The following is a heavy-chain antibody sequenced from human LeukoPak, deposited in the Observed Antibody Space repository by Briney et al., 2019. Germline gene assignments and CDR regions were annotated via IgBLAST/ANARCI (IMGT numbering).Heavy chain of an antibody. CDR3: ARDSGVGCFDY. J-gene: IGHJ4*02. V-gene: IGHV3-48*01. Sequence: GGSLRLSCAASGFTFSSYSMMWVRQAPGKGLEWVSYISSSSTTIHYADSVKGRFTISRDNAKNSVYLQMNSLRAEDTAVYYCARDSGVGCFDYWGQGTLVTVSS. CDR1: GFTFSSYS. D-gene: IGHD3-3*01. CDR2: ISSSSTTI.